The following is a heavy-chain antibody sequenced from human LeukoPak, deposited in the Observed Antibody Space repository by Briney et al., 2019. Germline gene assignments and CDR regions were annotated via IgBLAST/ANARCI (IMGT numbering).Heavy chain of an antibody. Sequence: GSLRLSCSASGFTVSRNYMSWVRPAPGRGLECVSVIYGGGPTYYADSVKGRFTISRDTSKNTLYLQMNSLRAEDTAVYFCARDLGIAGTTHAFDIWGQGTMVTVSS. CDR1: GFTVSRNY. CDR2: IYGGGPT. CDR3: ARDLGIAGTTHAFDI. D-gene: IGHD1-14*01. J-gene: IGHJ3*02. V-gene: IGHV3-53*01.